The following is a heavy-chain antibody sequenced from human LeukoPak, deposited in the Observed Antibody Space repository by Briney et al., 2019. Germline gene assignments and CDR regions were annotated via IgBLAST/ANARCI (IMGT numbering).Heavy chain of an antibody. CDR1: GGTFSSYA. CDR3: ARDTRITMIVVVTGELDY. D-gene: IGHD3-22*01. CDR2: IIPIFGIA. Sequence: SVKVSCKASGGTFSSYAISWVRQAPGQGLEWMGRIIPIFGIANYAQKFQGRVTITADKSTSTAYMELSSLRSEDTAVYYCARDTRITMIVVVTGELDYRGQGTLVTVSS. V-gene: IGHV1-69*04. J-gene: IGHJ4*02.